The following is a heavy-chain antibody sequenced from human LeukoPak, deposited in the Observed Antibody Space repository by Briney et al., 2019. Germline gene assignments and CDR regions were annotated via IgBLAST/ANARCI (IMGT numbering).Heavy chain of an antibody. Sequence: SETLSLTCTVSGGSISSYYWSWIRQPPGKGLEWIGYIYYSGSTNYNPSLKSRVTISVDTSKNQFSLKLSSVTAAGTAVYYCARGLYYDFWSGYYDYWGQGTLVTVSS. V-gene: IGHV4-59*01. CDR2: IYYSGST. J-gene: IGHJ4*02. CDR3: ARGLYYDFWSGYYDY. CDR1: GGSISSYY. D-gene: IGHD3-3*01.